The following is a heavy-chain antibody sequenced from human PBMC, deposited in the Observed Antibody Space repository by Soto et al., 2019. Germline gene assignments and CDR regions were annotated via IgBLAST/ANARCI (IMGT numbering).Heavy chain of an antibody. J-gene: IGHJ4*02. CDR2: IYYSGST. V-gene: IGHV4-61*01. CDR1: GGSVSNDKYY. D-gene: IGHD2-15*01. CDR3: ARSFYCSGGSCYGGGFDY. Sequence: SETLSLTCTVSGGSVSNDKYYWSWIRQPPGKGLEWIGYIYYSGSTNYNPSLKSRVTISVDTSKNQFSLKLSSVTAADTAVYYCARSFYCSGGSCYGGGFDYWGQGTLVTVSS.